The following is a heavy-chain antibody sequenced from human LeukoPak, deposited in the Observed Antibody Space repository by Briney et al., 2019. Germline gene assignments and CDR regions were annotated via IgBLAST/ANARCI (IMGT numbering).Heavy chain of an antibody. Sequence: GASVKVSCQASGGIFRSYTISWVRPAPGKGLEWMGRIIPILGIANYAQKFQGRVTITADKSTSTAYMELSSLRSEDTAVYYCARARRTYQLLLSWFDPWGQETLVTVSS. D-gene: IGHD2-2*01. V-gene: IGHV1-69*02. CDR2: IIPILGIA. CDR1: GGIFRSYT. CDR3: ARARRTYQLLLSWFDP. J-gene: IGHJ5*02.